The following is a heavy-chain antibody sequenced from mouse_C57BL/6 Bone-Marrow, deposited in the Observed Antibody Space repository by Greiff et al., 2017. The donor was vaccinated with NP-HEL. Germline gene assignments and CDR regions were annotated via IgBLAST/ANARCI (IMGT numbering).Heavy chain of an antibody. CDR2: ISSGGSYT. D-gene: IGHD2-14*01. CDR1: GFTFSSYG. CDR3: ARPGYCDPDY. V-gene: IGHV5-6*01. J-gene: IGHJ2*01. Sequence: EVQGVESGGDLVKPGGSLKLSCAASGFTFSSYGMSWVRQTPVKRLEWVATISSGGSYTYYPDSVKGRSIMPRDNAKNTLYLRMSSLKSEDAAMYYCARPGYCDPDYWGQGTTLTVSS.